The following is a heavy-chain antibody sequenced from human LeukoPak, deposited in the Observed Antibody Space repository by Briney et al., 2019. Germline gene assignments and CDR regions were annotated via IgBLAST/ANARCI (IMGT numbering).Heavy chain of an antibody. Sequence: PGGSLRLSCAASGFTFSSYSMNWVRQAPGKGLEWVSSISSSSSYIYYADSVKGRFTISRDNAKNSLYLQMNSLRAEDTAVYYCARAAGRDGYNYNYWGQGTLVTVSS. CDR2: ISSSSSYI. D-gene: IGHD5-24*01. J-gene: IGHJ4*02. V-gene: IGHV3-21*01. CDR1: GFTFSSYS. CDR3: ARAAGRDGYNYNY.